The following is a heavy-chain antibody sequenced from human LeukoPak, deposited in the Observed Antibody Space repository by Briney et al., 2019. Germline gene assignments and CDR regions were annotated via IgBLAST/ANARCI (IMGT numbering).Heavy chain of an antibody. CDR1: GFSFSSYA. Sequence: PGGSLRLSCALSGFSFSSYAMHWVRQAPGKGLEGVAIISHDGSNRYFADSAKGRFTISRDNSKNTPWLQMNCLRVKATAVDYCAKDGFAYSRSRYYFDYWGQGTLVTVSS. CDR3: AKDGFAYSRSRYYFDY. J-gene: IGHJ4*02. D-gene: IGHD4-11*01. CDR2: ISHDGSNR. V-gene: IGHV3-30*18.